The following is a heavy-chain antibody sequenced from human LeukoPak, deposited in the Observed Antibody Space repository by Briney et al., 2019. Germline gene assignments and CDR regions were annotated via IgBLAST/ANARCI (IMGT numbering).Heavy chain of an antibody. J-gene: IGHJ5*02. CDR1: AGSISSYY. CDR3: ALGSDCSS. D-gene: IGHD2-21*02. CDR2: IRKNTDNT. Sequence: ETLSLTCTVSAGSISSYYWTWIRQPPGKGLEWVSCIRKNTDNTYYGDSVKGRFTISRDDSKNTVYLQMSSLRAEDTVVYYCALGSDCSSWGQGTLVTVSS. V-gene: IGHV3-23*01.